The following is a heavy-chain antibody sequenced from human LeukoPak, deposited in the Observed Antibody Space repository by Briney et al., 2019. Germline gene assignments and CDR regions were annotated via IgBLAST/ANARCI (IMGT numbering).Heavy chain of an antibody. CDR2: ISYDGSNK. CDR1: GFTFSSSG. V-gene: IGHV3-30*18. CDR3: AKERVGIAAAGYFDY. Sequence: GRSLRLSCAASGFTFSSSGMPWVRQAPGKGLEWVAAISYDGSNKYSADSVKGRFTISRDNSKNTLYLQMNSLRAEDTAAYYCAKERVGIAAAGYFDYWGQGTLVTVSS. J-gene: IGHJ4*02. D-gene: IGHD6-13*01.